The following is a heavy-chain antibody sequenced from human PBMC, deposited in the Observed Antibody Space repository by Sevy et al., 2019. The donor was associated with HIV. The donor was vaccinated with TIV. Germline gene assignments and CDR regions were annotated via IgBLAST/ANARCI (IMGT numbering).Heavy chain of an antibody. CDR2: ISYDGNNK. CDR1: GFTFSSYA. Sequence: GGSLRLSCAASGFTFSSYAMHWVRQAPGKGLEWVAVISYDGNNKYYADSVKGRFTISRDNSKNTLYLQMNSLRAEDTAVYYCASEGDGSSGYSAFDIWGQGTMVTVSS. V-gene: IGHV3-30-3*01. J-gene: IGHJ3*02. D-gene: IGHD3-22*01. CDR3: ASEGDGSSGYSAFDI.